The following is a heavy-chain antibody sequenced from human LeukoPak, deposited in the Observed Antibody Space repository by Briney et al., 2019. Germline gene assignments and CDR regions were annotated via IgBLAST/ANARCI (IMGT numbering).Heavy chain of an antibody. J-gene: IGHJ3*02. V-gene: IGHV1-69*13. CDR2: IIPIFGTA. Sequence: GASVKVSCKASGGTFSSYAISWVRQAPGQGREWMGGIIPIFGTANYAQKFQGRVTITADESTSTAYMELSSLRSEDTAVYYCAGSLRGYSYGYGDIWGQGTMVTVSS. CDR3: AGSLRGYSYGYGDI. CDR1: GGTFSSYA. D-gene: IGHD5-18*01.